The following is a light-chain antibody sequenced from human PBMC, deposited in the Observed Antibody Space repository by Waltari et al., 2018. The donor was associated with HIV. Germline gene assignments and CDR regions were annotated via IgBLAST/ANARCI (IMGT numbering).Light chain of an antibody. CDR3: QSYDSSLSGFWV. CDR2: GDS. Sequence: QSVLTQPPSVSGAPGQRVTISCTVNSPNIGDGSDVYWDQTLPGIAPNLLIYGDSNRPSGVPDRFSGSKSGTSASLAITGLQAEDEADYYCQSYDSSLSGFWVFGGGTKLTVL. CDR1: SPNIGDGSD. J-gene: IGLJ3*02. V-gene: IGLV1-40*01.